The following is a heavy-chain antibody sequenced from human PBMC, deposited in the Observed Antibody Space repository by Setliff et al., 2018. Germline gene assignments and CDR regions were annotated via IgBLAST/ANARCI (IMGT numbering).Heavy chain of an antibody. V-gene: IGHV4-59*11. D-gene: IGHD3-22*01. J-gene: IGHJ1*01. Sequence: KTSETLSLTCTVSGGSISSHYWSWIRQPPGEGLEWIGSIYYSGSTNYNPSLKSRVTISVDTSKNQFSLKLSSVTAADTAVYYCARDLGYYDIGSWGQGTLVTVSS. CDR2: IYYSGST. CDR3: ARDLGYYDIGS. CDR1: GGSISSHY.